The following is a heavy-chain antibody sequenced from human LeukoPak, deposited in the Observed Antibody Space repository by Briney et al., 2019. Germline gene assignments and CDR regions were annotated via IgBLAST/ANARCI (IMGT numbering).Heavy chain of an antibody. Sequence: ASVKVSCKASGGTFSSYSISWVRQAPGQGLEWMGGIIPIFGTANYAQKFQGRVTITADESTSTAYMELSSLRSEDTAVYYCARYGSGSYYQGGYYFDYWGQGTLVTVSS. D-gene: IGHD3-10*01. CDR2: IIPIFGTA. J-gene: IGHJ4*02. CDR3: ARYGSGSYYQGGYYFDY. CDR1: GGTFSSYS. V-gene: IGHV1-69*13.